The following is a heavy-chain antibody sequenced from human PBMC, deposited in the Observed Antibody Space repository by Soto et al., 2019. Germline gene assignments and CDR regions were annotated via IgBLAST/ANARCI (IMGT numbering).Heavy chain of an antibody. Sequence: PSETLSLTCTVSGGSISSYYWSWIRQPPGKGLEWIGHLYYSGSTYYNPSLESRVTISVDTSENHFSLKLSSVTAADTAVYYCAGYGEYEGGNIWGQGTMVTVSS. CDR1: GGSISSYY. D-gene: IGHD4-17*01. J-gene: IGHJ3*02. CDR2: LYYSGST. CDR3: AGYGEYEGGNI. V-gene: IGHV4-59*06.